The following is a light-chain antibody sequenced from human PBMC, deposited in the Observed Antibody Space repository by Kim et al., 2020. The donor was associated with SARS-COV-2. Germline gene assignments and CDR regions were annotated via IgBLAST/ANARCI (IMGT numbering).Light chain of an antibody. CDR2: SNN. CDR1: TSNRGTKI. V-gene: IGLV1-44*01. Sequence: GHRVTIYGSGRTSNRGTKIANVYQQFPGTPPRLHVYSNNQRPSGVPDRFSGSQSGTSASLAISGLQSQDEADYYCTVWDDRLNGRLLGGGTQLTVL. CDR3: TVWDDRLNGRL. J-gene: IGLJ2*01.